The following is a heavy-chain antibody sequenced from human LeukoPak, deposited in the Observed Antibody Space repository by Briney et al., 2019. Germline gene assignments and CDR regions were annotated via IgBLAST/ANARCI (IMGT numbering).Heavy chain of an antibody. CDR1: GFTFSSYE. Sequence: GGSLRLSCAASGFTFSSYEMNWVRQAPGKGLEWVSYISSTDSSIYYADSVKGRFTISRDNAKNSLYLQMNSLRAEDTAVYYCARPRRDGYNLFDYWGQGTLVTVSS. CDR2: ISSTDSSI. CDR3: ARPRRDGYNLFDY. D-gene: IGHD5-24*01. J-gene: IGHJ4*02. V-gene: IGHV3-48*03.